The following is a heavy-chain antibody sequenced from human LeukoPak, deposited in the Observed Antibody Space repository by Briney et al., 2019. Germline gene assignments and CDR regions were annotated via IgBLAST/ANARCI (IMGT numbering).Heavy chain of an antibody. CDR3: ARDQRGAMVRGVKDAFEI. D-gene: IGHD3-10*01. V-gene: IGHV3-48*01. CDR2: ISGTSKTI. CDR1: GFTFSDYS. J-gene: IGHJ3*02. Sequence: GGSLRLSCAAPGFTFSDYSMNWVRQAPGKGLEWISYISGTSKTIYYADSVKGRFTISRDNAKNSLYLQMNSLRAEDTAVYYYARDQRGAMVRGVKDAFEIWGQGTMVTVSS.